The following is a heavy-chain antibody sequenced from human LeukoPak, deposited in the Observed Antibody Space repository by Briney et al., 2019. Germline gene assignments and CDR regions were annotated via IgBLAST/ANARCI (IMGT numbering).Heavy chain of an antibody. Sequence: GGSLRLSCAASGFTFSSYSMNWVRQAPGKGLEWVSSISSSSSYIYYADSVKGRFTISRDNAKNSLYLQMNSLRAEDTAVYYCARERRAGKDYGSGSYYNVPFDYWGQGTLVTVSS. V-gene: IGHV3-21*01. CDR2: ISSSSSYI. D-gene: IGHD3-10*01. CDR3: ARERRAGKDYGSGSYYNVPFDY. CDR1: GFTFSSYS. J-gene: IGHJ4*02.